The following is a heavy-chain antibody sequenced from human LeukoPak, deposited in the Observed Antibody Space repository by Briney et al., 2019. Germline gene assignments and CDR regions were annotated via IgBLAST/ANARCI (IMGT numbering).Heavy chain of an antibody. J-gene: IGHJ4*02. D-gene: IGHD2-15*01. CDR2: IKQDGSEK. CDR3: ARDYRGYRAPYYFDY. CDR1: GFTFSSYW. Sequence: GGSLRLSCAASGFTFSSYWMSWVRQAPGKGLEWVANIKQDGSEKYYVDSVKGRFTISRDNAKNSLYLQMYSLRAEDTAVYYCARDYRGYRAPYYFDYWGQGTLVTASS. V-gene: IGHV3-7*01.